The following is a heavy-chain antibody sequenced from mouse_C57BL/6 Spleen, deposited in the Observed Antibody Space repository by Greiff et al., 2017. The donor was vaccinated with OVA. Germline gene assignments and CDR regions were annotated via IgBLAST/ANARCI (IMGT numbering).Heavy chain of an antibody. Sequence: VQLVESGPGLVQPSQSLSITCTVSGFSLTSYGVHWVRQSPGKGLEWLGVIWSGGSTDYNAAFISRLSISKDNAKSQVFFKMNSLQADDTALYYGARNDYYYGSSSYYFGCWGQGTTLSVSS. CDR1: GFSLTSYG. V-gene: IGHV2-2*01. CDR2: IWSGGST. J-gene: IGHJ2*01. D-gene: IGHD1-1*01. CDR3: ARNDYYYGSSSYYFGC.